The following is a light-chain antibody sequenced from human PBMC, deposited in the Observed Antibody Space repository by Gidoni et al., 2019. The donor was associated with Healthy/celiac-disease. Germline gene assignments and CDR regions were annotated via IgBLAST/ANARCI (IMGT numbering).Light chain of an antibody. CDR1: SSDVGSYNL. Sequence: QSALTQPASVSGSPGQSITISCTGTSSDVGSYNLVSWYQQHPGKAPKLMIYEGSKRPSVVSNRFSGSTSGNTASLTISGLQAEDEADYYCCSYAGSSTYVFGTGTKVTVL. CDR3: CSYAGSSTYV. CDR2: EGS. V-gene: IGLV2-23*01. J-gene: IGLJ1*01.